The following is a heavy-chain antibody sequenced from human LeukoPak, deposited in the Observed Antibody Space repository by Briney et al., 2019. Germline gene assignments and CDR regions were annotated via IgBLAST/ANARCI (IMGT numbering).Heavy chain of an antibody. CDR1: GGSISSGSYY. J-gene: IGHJ4*02. D-gene: IGHD3-3*01. CDR2: IYTSGST. Sequence: SETLSLTFTVSGGSISSGSYYWSWIRQPAGKGLEWIGRIYTSGSTNYNPSLKSRVTISVDTSKNQFSLKLSSVTAADTAVYYCATEKTYYDFWSGYSSYYFDYWGQGTLVTVSS. V-gene: IGHV4-61*02. CDR3: ATEKTYYDFWSGYSSYYFDY.